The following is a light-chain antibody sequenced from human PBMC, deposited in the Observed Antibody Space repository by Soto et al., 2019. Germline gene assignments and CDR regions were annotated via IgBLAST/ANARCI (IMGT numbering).Light chain of an antibody. CDR1: QSISSW. Sequence: QMTQSPSTLSASVGDRVTITFRASQSISSWLTWYQQKPGKAPKLLIYKASSLENAVPSRFSGSGSGTEFTLTISGLQPDDFATYYCQQYNSYPLTFGGGTKVDI. CDR2: KAS. J-gene: IGKJ4*01. V-gene: IGKV1-5*03. CDR3: QQYNSYPLT.